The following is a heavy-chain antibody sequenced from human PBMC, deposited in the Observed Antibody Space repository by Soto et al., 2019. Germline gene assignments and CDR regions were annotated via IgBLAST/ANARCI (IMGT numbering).Heavy chain of an antibody. Sequence: QVQLVQSGAEVKKPGSSVKVSCKASGGTFSSYAISWVRQAPGQGLEWMGGIMPIFGTANYAQKFQGRVTITADESTSTAYMELSSLRSEDTAVYYCARGNDCGDYVPPQYFDLWGRGTLVTVSS. CDR2: IMPIFGTA. D-gene: IGHD4-17*01. CDR1: GGTFSSYA. CDR3: ARGNDCGDYVPPQYFDL. J-gene: IGHJ2*01. V-gene: IGHV1-69*01.